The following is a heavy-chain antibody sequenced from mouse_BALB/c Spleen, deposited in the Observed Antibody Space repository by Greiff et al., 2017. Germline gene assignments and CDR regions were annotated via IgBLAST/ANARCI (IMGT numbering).Heavy chain of an antibody. CDR1: GYAFSSSW. CDR2: IYPGDGDT. V-gene: IGHV1-82*01. CDR3: ARGGDYFDY. J-gene: IGHJ2*01. Sequence: QVQLKQSGPELVKPGASVKISCKASGYAFSSSWMNWVKQRPGQGLEWIGRIYPGDGDTNYNGKFKGKATLTADKSSSTAYMQLSSLTSVDSAVYFCARGGDYFDYWGQGTTLTVSS.